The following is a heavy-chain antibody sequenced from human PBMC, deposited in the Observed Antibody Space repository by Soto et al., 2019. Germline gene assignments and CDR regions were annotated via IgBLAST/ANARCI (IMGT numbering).Heavy chain of an antibody. J-gene: IGHJ4*02. Sequence: QVQLVQSGAEVKKPGASVKVSCKASGYTFTSYGISWVRQAPGQGLEWMGWIRAYNGNTNYPQKLRGRVTMTTDTSPSTVYLELRSLRSDDTAVYYCAREGPPSWNWGQGTLVTVSS. CDR2: IRAYNGNT. D-gene: IGHD2-2*01. V-gene: IGHV1-18*01. CDR1: GYTFTSYG. CDR3: AREGPPSWN.